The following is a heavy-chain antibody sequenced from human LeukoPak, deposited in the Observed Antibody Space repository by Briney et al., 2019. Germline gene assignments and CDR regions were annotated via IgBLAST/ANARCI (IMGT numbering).Heavy chain of an antibody. V-gene: IGHV4-30-4*01. CDR1: GGSISSGDYY. Sequence: SETLSLTCTVSGGSISSGDYYWSWIRQPPGKGLEWIGYIYYSGSTYYNPSLKSRVTISLDMSKNQFSLKLSSVTAADTAVYYCTRVNYYGSGSSHILNWFDPWGQGTLVTVSS. D-gene: IGHD3-10*01. J-gene: IGHJ5*02. CDR2: IYYSGST. CDR3: TRVNYYGSGSSHILNWFDP.